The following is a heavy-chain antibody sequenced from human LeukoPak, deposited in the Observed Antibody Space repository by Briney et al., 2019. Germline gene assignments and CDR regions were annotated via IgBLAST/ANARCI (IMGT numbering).Heavy chain of an antibody. D-gene: IGHD2-2*01. CDR3: ARGYCSSTSCLIRRHHRQQQLAEADY. Sequence: ASVKVSCKASGYTFTSYYMHWVRQAPGQGLEWMGIINPSGGSTSYAQKFQGRVTMTRDTSTSTVYMELSSLRSEDTAVYYCARGYCSSTSCLIRRHHRQQQLAEADYWGQGTLVTVSS. V-gene: IGHV1-46*01. CDR2: INPSGGST. CDR1: GYTFTSYY. J-gene: IGHJ4*02.